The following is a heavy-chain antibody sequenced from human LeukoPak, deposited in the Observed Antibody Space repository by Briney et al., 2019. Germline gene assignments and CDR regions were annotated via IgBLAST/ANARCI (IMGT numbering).Heavy chain of an antibody. V-gene: IGHV1-46*01. CDR2: INPSGGST. CDR3: ARDRVTFGMDV. D-gene: IGHD3-16*01. Sequence: GASVKVSCKASGYTFTSYYMHWVRQAPGQGLEWMGIINPSGGSTSYAQKFQGRVTMTRDMSTSTVYMELSSLRSEDTAVYYCARDRVTFGMDVWGKGTTVTVSS. CDR1: GYTFTSYY. J-gene: IGHJ6*04.